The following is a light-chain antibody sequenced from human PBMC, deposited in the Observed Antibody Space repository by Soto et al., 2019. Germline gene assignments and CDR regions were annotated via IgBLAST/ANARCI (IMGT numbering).Light chain of an antibody. V-gene: IGLV2-23*02. CDR3: CSYGGSPTSV. CDR1: SSNVGSYKL. Sequence: QSALTQPASVSGSPGQSITISCTGTSSNVGSYKLVSWYQQHPGKAPKLMIFEVNKRPSGVSNRFSGSKSGNTASLAISGLKVEDEAEYYCCSYGGSPTSVFGTGTKLTVL. J-gene: IGLJ1*01. CDR2: EVN.